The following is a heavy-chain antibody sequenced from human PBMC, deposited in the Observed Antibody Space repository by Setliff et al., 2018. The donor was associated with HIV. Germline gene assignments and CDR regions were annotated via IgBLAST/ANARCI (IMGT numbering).Heavy chain of an antibody. V-gene: IGHV1-2*06. CDR2: INPNSGGT. J-gene: IGHJ4*02. CDR3: ARDTVRATFSDY. Sequence: ASVKVSCKASGYTFTSYYIHWVRQAPGQGLEWMGRINPNSGGTNHAQKFQGRVTMTRDMSISTAYMELSKLRSDDTAVYYCARDTVRATFSDYWGQGTLVTVS. CDR1: GYTFTSYY. D-gene: IGHD1-26*01.